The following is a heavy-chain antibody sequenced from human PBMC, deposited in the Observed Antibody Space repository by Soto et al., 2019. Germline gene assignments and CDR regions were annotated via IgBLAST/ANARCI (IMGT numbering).Heavy chain of an antibody. J-gene: IGHJ2*01. CDR2: ISPWKGNR. D-gene: IGHD1-26*01. Sequence: VKDSCKASGYNYMPYGVNWRRQAHVQGLEWVGWISPWKGNRNYSQIFQGRVTMTTDTCTGTAYMELRSLTSNDTAVYYSASDLDPSGSYYANFWGPGFLVIVCS. CDR1: GYNYMPYG. V-gene: IGHV1-18*04. CDR3: ASDLDPSGSYYANF.